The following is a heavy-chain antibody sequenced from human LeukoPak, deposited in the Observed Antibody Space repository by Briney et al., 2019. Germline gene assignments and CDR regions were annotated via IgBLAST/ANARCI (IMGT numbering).Heavy chain of an antibody. Sequence: VASVKVSCKASGGTFSSYTISWVRQAPGQGLEWMGRIIPILGIANYAQKFQGRVTITADKSTSTAYMELSSLRSEDTAVYYCARGFTNDQTIFGMVYFDYWGQGTLVTVSS. V-gene: IGHV1-69*02. CDR2: IIPILGIA. CDR3: ARGFTNDQTIFGMVYFDY. D-gene: IGHD3-3*01. CDR1: GGTFSSYT. J-gene: IGHJ4*02.